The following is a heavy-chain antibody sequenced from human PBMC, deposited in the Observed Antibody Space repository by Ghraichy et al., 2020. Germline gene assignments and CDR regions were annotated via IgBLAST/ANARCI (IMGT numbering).Heavy chain of an antibody. J-gene: IGHJ4*02. Sequence: ASVKVSCKASGYTFTSYGISWVRQAPGQGLEWMGWISAYNGNTNYAQKLQGRVTMTTDTSTSTAYMELRSLRSDDTAVYYCARSPRGIVVVVAAGDYWGQGTLVTVSS. D-gene: IGHD2-15*01. CDR1: GYTFTSYG. CDR3: ARSPRGIVVVVAAGDY. CDR2: ISAYNGNT. V-gene: IGHV1-18*01.